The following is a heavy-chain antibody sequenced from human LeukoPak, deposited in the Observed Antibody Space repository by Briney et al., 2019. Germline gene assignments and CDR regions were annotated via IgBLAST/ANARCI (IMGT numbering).Heavy chain of an antibody. CDR1: GFTFSSYS. CDR2: ISSSSSYI. Sequence: GGSLRLSCAASGFTFSSYSMNWVRQAPGKGLEWVSSISSSSSYIYYADSVKGRFTISRDNAKNSLYLQMNSLRAEDKAVYYCARDNQDIVVVVAATGSAGYGMDVWGKGTTVTVSS. D-gene: IGHD2-15*01. J-gene: IGHJ6*04. CDR3: ARDNQDIVVVVAATGSAGYGMDV. V-gene: IGHV3-21*01.